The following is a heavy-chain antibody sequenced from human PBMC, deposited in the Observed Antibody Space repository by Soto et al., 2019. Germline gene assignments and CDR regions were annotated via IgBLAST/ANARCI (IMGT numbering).Heavy chain of an antibody. D-gene: IGHD6-6*01. CDR1: GGTISSVGYY. V-gene: IGHV4-31*03. CDR3: ARDRIAARYYYYYYMDV. CDR2: IYYSGST. J-gene: IGHJ6*03. Sequence: PSETLSLTCTVSGGTISSVGYYWSWIRQHPGKGLEWIGYIYYSGSTYYNPSLKSRVTISVDTSKNQFSLKLSSVTAADTAVYYCARDRIAARYYYYYYMDVWGKGTTVTVSS.